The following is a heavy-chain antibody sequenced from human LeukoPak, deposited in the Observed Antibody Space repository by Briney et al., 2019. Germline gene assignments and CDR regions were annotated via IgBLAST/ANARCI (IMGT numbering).Heavy chain of an antibody. Sequence: SVKVSCKASGGTFSRYAISWVRQVPGQGLEWMGGIIPIFGTANYAQKFQGRVTITADESTSTAYMELSSLRSEDTAVYYCARAQLRYCSSTSCPNYYYYYMDVWGKGTTVTVSS. CDR1: GGTFSRYA. CDR3: ARAQLRYCSSTSCPNYYYYYMDV. D-gene: IGHD2-2*01. CDR2: IIPIFGTA. J-gene: IGHJ6*03. V-gene: IGHV1-69*13.